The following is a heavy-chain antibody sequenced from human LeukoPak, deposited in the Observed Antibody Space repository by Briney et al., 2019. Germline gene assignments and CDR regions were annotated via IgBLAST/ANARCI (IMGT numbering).Heavy chain of an antibody. V-gene: IGHV4-31*03. D-gene: IGHD3-22*01. CDR2: IYYSGST. J-gene: IGHJ3*02. Sequence: PSETLSLTCTVSGGSISSGGYYWSWIRQHPGKGLEWIGYIYYSGSTYYNPSLKSRVTISVDTSKNQFSLKLSSVTAADTAVYYCARTPSLDYDSSVTPFDIWGQGTMVTVSS. CDR3: ARTPSLDYDSSVTPFDI. CDR1: GGSISSGGYY.